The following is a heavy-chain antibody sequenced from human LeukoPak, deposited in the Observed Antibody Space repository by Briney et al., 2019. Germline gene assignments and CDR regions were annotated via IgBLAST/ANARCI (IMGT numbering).Heavy chain of an antibody. CDR3: ARTPPMVRGAIYYYYGMDV. Sequence: SETLSLTCAVYGGSFSGYYWSWIRQPPGKGLEWSGEINHSGSTKYNPSLKSRVTISVDTSKNQFSLKLSSVTAADTAVYYCARTPPMVRGAIYYYYGMDVWGKGTTVTVSS. J-gene: IGHJ6*04. CDR2: INHSGST. V-gene: IGHV4-34*01. CDR1: GGSFSGYY. D-gene: IGHD3-10*01.